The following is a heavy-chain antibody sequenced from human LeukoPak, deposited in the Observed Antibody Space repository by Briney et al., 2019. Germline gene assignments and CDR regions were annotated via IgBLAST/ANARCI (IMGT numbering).Heavy chain of an antibody. D-gene: IGHD5-24*01. CDR2: ISGSGGST. J-gene: IGHJ4*02. CDR1: GFTFSRYA. Sequence: GGSLRLSCAASGFTFSRYAMSWVRQAPGKGLEWVSTISGSGGSTYSTDSVKGRFTISRDNSKSTLYLQMNSLRVEDTAIYYCAKGGPQFFDYWGQGTLVTVSS. CDR3: AKGGPQFFDY. V-gene: IGHV3-23*01.